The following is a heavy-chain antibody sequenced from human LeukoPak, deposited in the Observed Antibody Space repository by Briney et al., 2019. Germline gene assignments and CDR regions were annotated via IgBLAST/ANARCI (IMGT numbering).Heavy chain of an antibody. J-gene: IGHJ4*02. CDR3: ARDLRRKNSGYDAGGY. V-gene: IGHV1-2*02. D-gene: IGHD5-12*01. Sequence: EASVKVSCKASGYTFTSYDINWVRQATGQGLEWMGWMNPNSGGTNYAQKFQGRVTMTRDTSISTAYMELSRLRSDDTAVYYCARDLRRKNSGYDAGGYWGQGTLVTVSS. CDR1: GYTFTSYD. CDR2: MNPNSGGT.